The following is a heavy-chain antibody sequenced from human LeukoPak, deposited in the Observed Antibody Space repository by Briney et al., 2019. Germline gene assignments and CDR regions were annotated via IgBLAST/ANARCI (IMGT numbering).Heavy chain of an antibody. CDR3: ARWSEDIVATISNGMDV. CDR1: GYTFTSYD. CDR2: MNPNSGNT. D-gene: IGHD5-12*01. J-gene: IGHJ6*02. Sequence: ASVKVSCKASGYTFTSYDINWVRQATGQGLERMGWMNPNSGNTGYAQKFQGRVTMTRNTSISTAYMELSSLRSEDTAVYYCARWSEDIVATISNGMDVWGQGTTVTVSS. V-gene: IGHV1-8*01.